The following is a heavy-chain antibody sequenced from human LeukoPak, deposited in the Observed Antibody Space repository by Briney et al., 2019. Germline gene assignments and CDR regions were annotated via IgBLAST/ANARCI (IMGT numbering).Heavy chain of an antibody. J-gene: IGHJ4*02. CDR1: GFSFSSYE. CDR2: IS. Sequence: HGGSLRLSCVASGFSFSSYEMNWVRQAPGKGLEWVSYISAMKGRFTISRDNAENSLYLQMNSLRAEDTAVYYCARPFVWGLATQGLDYWGQGTLVTVSS. D-gene: IGHD3-16*01. V-gene: IGHV3-48*03. CDR3: ARPFVWGLATQGLDY.